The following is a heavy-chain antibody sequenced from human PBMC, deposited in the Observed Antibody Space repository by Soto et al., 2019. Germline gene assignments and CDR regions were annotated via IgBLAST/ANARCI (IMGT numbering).Heavy chain of an antibody. V-gene: IGHV4-59*01. D-gene: IGHD2-2*01. CDR2: FSHSGST. Sequence: PSETLSLTCTVSGGSISSFYWSWIRQPPGKGLEWIGYFSHSGSTNYNPSLKSRVTISVDTSKNQFSLNLSSVTAADTAVYYCASSGYCSRSSCYSFDYWGQGTLVTVSS. J-gene: IGHJ4*02. CDR1: GGSISSFY. CDR3: ASSGYCSRSSCYSFDY.